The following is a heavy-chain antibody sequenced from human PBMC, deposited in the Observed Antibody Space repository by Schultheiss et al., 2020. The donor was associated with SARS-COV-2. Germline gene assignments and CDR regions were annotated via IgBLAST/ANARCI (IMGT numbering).Heavy chain of an antibody. CDR2: ISGSGGST. J-gene: IGHJ3*02. CDR3: ARVGTYYDILTGYYPGAFDI. V-gene: IGHV3-23*01. CDR1: GFTFSSYW. D-gene: IGHD3-9*01. Sequence: GGSLRLSCAASGFTFSSYWMSWVRQAPGKGLEWVSAISGSGGSTYYADSVKGRFTISRDNSKNTLYLQMNSLRAEDTAVYYCARVGTYYDILTGYYPGAFDIWGQGTMVTVSS.